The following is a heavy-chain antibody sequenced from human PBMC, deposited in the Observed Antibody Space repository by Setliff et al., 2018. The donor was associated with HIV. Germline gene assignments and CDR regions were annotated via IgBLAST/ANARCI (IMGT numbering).Heavy chain of an antibody. CDR1: GLAFSASA. CDR2: IIGSGVVT. Sequence: GGSMRLSSAASGLAFSASARSWVRQAPGKGLEWVTDIIGSGVVTYYADSVRGRFTFSRDNSGRTLYLQINSLRAEDTAIYYCAKARTTVTSALDSWGQGTLVTVSS. D-gene: IGHD4-17*01. V-gene: IGHV3-23*01. CDR3: AKARTTVTSALDS. J-gene: IGHJ4*02.